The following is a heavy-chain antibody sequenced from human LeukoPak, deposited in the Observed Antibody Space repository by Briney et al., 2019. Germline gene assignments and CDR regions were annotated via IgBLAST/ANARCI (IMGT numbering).Heavy chain of an antibody. CDR3: TGKYYYDSSGYYYADY. CDR1: GGSISSYY. J-gene: IGHJ4*02. V-gene: IGHV4-59*08. Sequence: SETLSLTCTVSGGSISSYYWSWIRQPPGKGLEWIGYIYYSGSTNYNPSLKSRVTISVDTSKNQFSLKLSSVTAADTAVYYCTGKYYYDSSGYYYADYWGQGTLVTVSS. D-gene: IGHD3-22*01. CDR2: IYYSGST.